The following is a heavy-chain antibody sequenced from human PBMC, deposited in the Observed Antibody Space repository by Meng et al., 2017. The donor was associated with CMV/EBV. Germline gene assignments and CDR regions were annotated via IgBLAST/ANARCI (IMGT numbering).Heavy chain of an antibody. CDR1: GGSISSSTYY. D-gene: IGHD6-19*01. Sequence: QLHLQGSGPGLVKPSETLSLTCTVSGGSISSSTYYWGWIRQPPGKGLEWIGSIYYSGSTYYNPSLKSRVSISVDTSKNQFSLKLNSVTAADTAVYYCARSSYSSAWPTYYFDYWGQGTLVTVSS. V-gene: IGHV4-39*07. CDR3: ARSSYSSAWPTYYFDY. J-gene: IGHJ4*02. CDR2: IYYSGST.